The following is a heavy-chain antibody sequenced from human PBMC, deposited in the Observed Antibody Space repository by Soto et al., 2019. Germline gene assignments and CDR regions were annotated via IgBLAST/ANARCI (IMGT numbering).Heavy chain of an antibody. Sequence: QVQLVQSGAEVKKPGSSVKVSCKASGGTFSSYAISWVRQAPGQGLEWMGGIIPIFGTANYAQKFQGRVTITGDESTSTANRERSSLRSEDTAVYYCARGRPFSSIAAPPADWGQGTLVTVSS. D-gene: IGHD6-6*01. J-gene: IGHJ4*02. V-gene: IGHV1-69*01. CDR3: ARGRPFSSIAAPPAD. CDR2: IIPIFGTA. CDR1: GGTFSSYA.